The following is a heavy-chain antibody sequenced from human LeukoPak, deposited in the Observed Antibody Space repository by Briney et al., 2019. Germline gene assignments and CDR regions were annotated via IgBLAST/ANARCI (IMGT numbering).Heavy chain of an antibody. V-gene: IGHV3-23*01. Sequence: PGGSLRLSCAASGFTVSSNYMSWVRQAPGKGLEWVSAISGSGGSTYYADSVKGRFTISRDNSKNTLYLQMNSLRAEDTAVYYCAKESYGDYVGGYWGQGTLVTVSS. CDR3: AKESYGDYVGGY. D-gene: IGHD4-17*01. CDR1: GFTVSSNY. J-gene: IGHJ4*02. CDR2: ISGSGGST.